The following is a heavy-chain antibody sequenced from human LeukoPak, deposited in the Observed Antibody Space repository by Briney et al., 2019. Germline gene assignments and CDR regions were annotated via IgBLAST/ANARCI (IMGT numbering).Heavy chain of an antibody. J-gene: IGHJ4*02. CDR1: GYTFTSYG. CDR2: ISAYNGNT. V-gene: IGHV1-18*01. CDR3: ARSPRKWELLHDY. D-gene: IGHD1-26*01. Sequence: ASVRVSCKASGYTFTSYGISWVRQAPGQGLEWMGWISAYNGNTNYAQKLQGRVTMTTDTSTSTAYMGLRSLRSDDTAVYCCARSPRKWELLHDYWGQGTLVTVSS.